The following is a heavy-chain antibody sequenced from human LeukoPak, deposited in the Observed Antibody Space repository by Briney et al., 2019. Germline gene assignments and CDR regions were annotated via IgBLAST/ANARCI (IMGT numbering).Heavy chain of an antibody. CDR3: AIGYTSGYYSY. V-gene: IGHV1-69*05. J-gene: IGHJ4*02. Sequence: GASVKVSCKASGGTFSSYTISWVRQAPGQGLEWMGGIIPIFATANYAQNFQGRVTITTDESRSTAYMEVSSLRSGDTAVYYCAIGYTSGYYSYWGQGTLVTVSS. CDR1: GGTFSSYT. CDR2: IIPIFATA. D-gene: IGHD3-22*01.